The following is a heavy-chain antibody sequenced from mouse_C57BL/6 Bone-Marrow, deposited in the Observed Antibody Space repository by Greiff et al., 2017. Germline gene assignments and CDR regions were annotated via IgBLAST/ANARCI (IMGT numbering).Heavy chain of an antibody. Sequence: QVQLKQPGAELVKPGASVKLSCKASGYTFTSYWMHWVKQRPGRGLEWIGRIDPNSGGTKYNEKFKSKATLTVDTSSSTAYMQLSSLTSEDSAVSYCARVALHYFEYWGQGTTLTVSS. J-gene: IGHJ2*01. CDR3: ARVALHYFEY. CDR1: GYTFTSYW. V-gene: IGHV1-62-3*01. CDR2: IDPNSGGT.